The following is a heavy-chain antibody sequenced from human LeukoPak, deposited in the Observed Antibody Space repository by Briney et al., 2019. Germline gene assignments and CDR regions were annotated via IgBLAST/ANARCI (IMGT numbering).Heavy chain of an antibody. CDR3: TTEPTGDYFDY. D-gene: IGHD7-27*01. J-gene: IGHJ4*02. Sequence: KVSCKASGYTFTSYGISWVRQASGKGLEWVGRIRSKANSYATAYAASVKGRFTISRDDSKNTAYLQMNSLKTEDTAVYYCTTEPTGDYFDYWGQGTLVTVSS. CDR1: GYTFTSYG. V-gene: IGHV3-73*01. CDR2: IRSKANSYAT.